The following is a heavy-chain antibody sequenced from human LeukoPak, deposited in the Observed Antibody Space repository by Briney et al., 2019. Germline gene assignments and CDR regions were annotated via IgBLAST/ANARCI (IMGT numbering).Heavy chain of an antibody. CDR3: ARGHYYDIDAFDI. V-gene: IGHV1-8*01. J-gene: IGHJ3*02. D-gene: IGHD3-22*01. CDR2: MNPNSGNT. CDR1: GYTFTSYD. Sequence: ASVKVSCKASGYTFTSYDINWVRQATGQGLEWMGWMNPNSGNTGYAQKFQGRVTMIRNTSISTAYMELSSLRSEDTAVYYCARGHYYDIDAFDIWGQGTMVTVSS.